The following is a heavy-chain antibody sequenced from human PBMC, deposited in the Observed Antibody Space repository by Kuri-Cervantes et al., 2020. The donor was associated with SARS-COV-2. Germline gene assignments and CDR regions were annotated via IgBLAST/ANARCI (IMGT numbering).Heavy chain of an antibody. Sequence: SVKVSCKASGGTFSSYTISWVRQAPGQGLEWMGGIIPIFGTANYAQKFQGRVTITADESTSTAYMELSSLRSEDTAVYYCALGYWGSGYPRYYYYMDVWGKGTTVTVSS. V-gene: IGHV1-69*13. CDR2: IIPIFGTA. CDR3: ALGYWGSGYPRYYYYMDV. D-gene: IGHD3-22*01. J-gene: IGHJ6*03. CDR1: GGTFSSYT.